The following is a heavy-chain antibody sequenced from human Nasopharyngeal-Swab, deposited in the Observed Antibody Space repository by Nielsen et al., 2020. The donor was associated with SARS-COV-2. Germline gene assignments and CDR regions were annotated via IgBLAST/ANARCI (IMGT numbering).Heavy chain of an antibody. CDR3: AKERTVAGPQGGFDF. D-gene: IGHD6-19*01. J-gene: IGHJ4*02. Sequence: GGSLRLSCAASGFIFSRHGMHWVRQAPGKGLEWLAILSHDRTDEFYADSVKDRFTVSRDNSKNTLYLQMNNLRTDDTAIYYCAKERTVAGPQGGFDFWGQGTLVTVSS. CDR1: GFIFSRHG. CDR2: LSHDRTDE. V-gene: IGHV3-30*18.